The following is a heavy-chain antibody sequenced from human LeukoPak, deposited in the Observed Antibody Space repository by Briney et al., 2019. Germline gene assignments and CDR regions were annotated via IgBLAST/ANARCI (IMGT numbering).Heavy chain of an antibody. Sequence: GASVKVSCKACGYTFTGYYMHWVRQAPGQRLEWMGWINPNSGGTNYAQKFQGRVTMTRDTSISTAYMELSRLRSDDTAVYYCARDPPMSTPHYDFWSGHSTEWGQGTLVTVSS. V-gene: IGHV1-2*02. D-gene: IGHD3-3*01. CDR3: ARDPPMSTPHYDFWSGHSTE. CDR2: INPNSGGT. CDR1: GYTFTGYY. J-gene: IGHJ4*02.